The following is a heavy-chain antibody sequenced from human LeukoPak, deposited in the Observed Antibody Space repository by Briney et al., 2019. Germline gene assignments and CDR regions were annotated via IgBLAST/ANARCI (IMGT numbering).Heavy chain of an antibody. J-gene: IGHJ3*02. CDR2: IYYSGST. Sequence: PSETLSLTCTVSGGSISSGGYYWSWIRQHPGKGLEWIGYIYYSGSTYYNPSLKSRVTISVDTSKNQFSLKLSSVTAADTAVYYCARGGTYYYDSSGNWDAFDIWGQGTMVTVSS. D-gene: IGHD3-22*01. CDR1: GGSISSGGYY. CDR3: ARGGTYYYDSSGNWDAFDI. V-gene: IGHV4-31*03.